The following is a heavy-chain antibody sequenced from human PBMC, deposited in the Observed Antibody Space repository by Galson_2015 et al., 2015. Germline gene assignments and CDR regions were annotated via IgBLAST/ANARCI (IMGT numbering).Heavy chain of an antibody. J-gene: IGHJ3*02. V-gene: IGHV3-21*01. D-gene: IGHD3-10*01. CDR1: GFTFSSYS. CDR3: ARCITMVRGVNAFDI. Sequence: SLRLSCAASGFTFSSYSMNWVRQAPGKGLEWVSSISSSSSYIYYADSVKGRFTISRDNAKNSLYLQMNSLRAEDTAVYYCARCITMVRGVNAFDIWGQGTMVTVSS. CDR2: ISSSSSYI.